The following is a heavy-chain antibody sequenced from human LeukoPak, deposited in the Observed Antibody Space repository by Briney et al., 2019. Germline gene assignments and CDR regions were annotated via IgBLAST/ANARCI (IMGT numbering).Heavy chain of an antibody. Sequence: PGGSLRLSCAASGFTFSSYAMSWVRQAPGKGLVWVSRIDTAGSGTTYADSVKGRFTISRDYAKNTVYLQINSLRAEDTAVYYCARGISQPPVAFDIWGQGTMVTVSS. V-gene: IGHV3-74*01. CDR3: ARGISQPPVAFDI. CDR1: GFTFSSYA. D-gene: IGHD6-13*01. CDR2: IDTAGSGT. J-gene: IGHJ3*02.